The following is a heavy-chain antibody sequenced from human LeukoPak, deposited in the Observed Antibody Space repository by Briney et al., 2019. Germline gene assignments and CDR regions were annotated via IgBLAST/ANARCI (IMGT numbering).Heavy chain of an antibody. CDR2: IYYSGST. V-gene: IGHV4-59*01. J-gene: IGHJ6*03. CDR3: ARVGYGSGIGYYYYYYVDV. Sequence: SSETLSLTCTVSGGSISSYYWSWIRQPPGKGLEWIGYIYYSGSTNYNPSLKSRVTISVDTSKNQFSLKLSSVTAADTAVYYCARVGYGSGIGYYYYYYVDVWGKGTTVTVSS. D-gene: IGHD3-10*01. CDR1: GGSISSYY.